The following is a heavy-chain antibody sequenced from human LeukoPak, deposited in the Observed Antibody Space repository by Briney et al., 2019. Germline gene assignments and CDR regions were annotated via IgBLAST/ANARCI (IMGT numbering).Heavy chain of an antibody. CDR2: ICTSGST. D-gene: IGHD6-13*01. CDR3: TRGENIAEAGLDY. V-gene: IGHV4-4*07. Sequence: SETLSLTCEVSGTILSSYYWSWIRQPAGKGLEWIGRICTSGSTDYNPSLRSRVTISADTSKNQFSLKLSSVSAADTAVYYCTRGENIAEAGLDYWGPGALVTVSS. CDR1: GTILSSYY. J-gene: IGHJ4*02.